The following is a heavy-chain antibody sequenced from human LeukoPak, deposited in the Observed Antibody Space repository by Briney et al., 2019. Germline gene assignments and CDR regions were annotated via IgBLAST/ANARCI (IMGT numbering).Heavy chain of an antibody. CDR1: GYTFTGYY. V-gene: IGHV1-2*02. CDR3: AKEYSGYGAFHY. D-gene: IGHD5-12*01. J-gene: IGHJ4*02. Sequence: ASVKVSCKASGYTFTGYYMHWVRQAPGQGLEWMGWINPNSGGTNYAQKFQGRVTMTRDTSISTAYTELSRLRSDDTAVYYCAKEYSGYGAFHYWGQGTLVTVSS. CDR2: INPNSGGT.